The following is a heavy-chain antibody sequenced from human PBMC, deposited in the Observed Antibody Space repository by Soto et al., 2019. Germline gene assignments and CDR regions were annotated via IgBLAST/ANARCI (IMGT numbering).Heavy chain of an antibody. Sequence: GESLKISCKGSGYSFLNYWIGWVRQMPGKDLEWIGIIYPDDSETRYSPSFQGRVTISVDRSITTTYLQWNTLQASDTATYYCATVAGIATGGNYWGQGTLVTVSS. CDR2: IYPDDSET. V-gene: IGHV5-51*01. CDR3: ATVAGIATGGNY. J-gene: IGHJ4*02. D-gene: IGHD6-13*01. CDR1: GYSFLNYW.